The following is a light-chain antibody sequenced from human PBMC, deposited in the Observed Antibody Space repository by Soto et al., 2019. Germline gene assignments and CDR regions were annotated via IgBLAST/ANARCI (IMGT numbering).Light chain of an antibody. CDR3: LSFDSSLSGV. CDR1: SSNIGGGYD. Sequence: QSVLTQPPSVSGAPGQRVTISCTGSSSNIGGGYDVHWYQQLPGRAPKVLIYGNTNRPSGVPDRFSGSKSGTSASLAINGLQAEDEADYYCLSFDSSLSGVFGGGTKVTVL. CDR2: GNT. V-gene: IGLV1-40*01. J-gene: IGLJ2*01.